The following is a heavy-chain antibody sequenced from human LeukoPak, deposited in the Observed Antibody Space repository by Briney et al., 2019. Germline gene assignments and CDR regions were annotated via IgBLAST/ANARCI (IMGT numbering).Heavy chain of an antibody. CDR1: GFTFSSYS. J-gene: IGHJ4*02. CDR2: ISSSSSYI. CDR3: ARLPVPYCGGDCRPYY. V-gene: IGHV3-21*01. Sequence: GGSLRLSCAASGFTFSSYSMNWVRQAPGKGLEWVSSISSSSSYIYYADSVKGRFTISRDNAENSLYLQMNSLRAEDTAVYYCARLPVPYCGGDCRPYYWGQGTLVTVSS. D-gene: IGHD2-21*02.